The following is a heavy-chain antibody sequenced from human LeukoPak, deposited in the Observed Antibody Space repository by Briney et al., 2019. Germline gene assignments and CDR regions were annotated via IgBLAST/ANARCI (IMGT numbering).Heavy chain of an antibody. D-gene: IGHD2-21*02. V-gene: IGHV4-31*03. J-gene: IGHJ4*02. CDR2: IYYSGST. Sequence: TLSLTCTVSGGSISSGGYYWSWIRQHPGKGLEWIGYIYYSGSTYYNPSLKSRVTISVVTSKNQFSLKLSSVTAADTAVYYCARESSSRDCGGDCYQNNFDYWGQGTLVTVSS. CDR3: ARESSSRDCGGDCYQNNFDY. CDR1: GGSISSGGYY.